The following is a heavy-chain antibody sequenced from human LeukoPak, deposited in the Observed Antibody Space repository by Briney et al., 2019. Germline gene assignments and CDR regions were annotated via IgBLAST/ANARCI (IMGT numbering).Heavy chain of an antibody. Sequence: SETLSLTCTVSGGSISSCGYYWSWIRQHPGKGLEWTGYIYYSGSTYYNPSLKSRVTISVDTSKNQFSLKLSSVTAADTAVYYCARVDMITFGGVIHTYYFDYWGQGTLVTVSS. CDR2: IYYSGST. V-gene: IGHV4-31*03. J-gene: IGHJ4*02. CDR3: ARVDMITFGGVIHTYYFDY. CDR1: GGSISSCGYY. D-gene: IGHD3-16*02.